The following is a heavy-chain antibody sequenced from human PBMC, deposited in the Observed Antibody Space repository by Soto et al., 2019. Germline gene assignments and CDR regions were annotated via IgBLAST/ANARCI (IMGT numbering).Heavy chain of an antibody. V-gene: IGHV1-18*01. CDR3: ARDFAPRAFSGMDV. Sequence: QVQLVQSGAEVKKPGASVKVSCKASGYTFTSYGISWVRQAPGQGLEWLGWISANNGNTNYAQKLQGRATLTTDTSTSTAYMELRSLRSDDTAVYYCARDFAPRAFSGMDVWGQGTTLTVSS. CDR2: ISANNGNT. CDR1: GYTFTSYG. J-gene: IGHJ6*02.